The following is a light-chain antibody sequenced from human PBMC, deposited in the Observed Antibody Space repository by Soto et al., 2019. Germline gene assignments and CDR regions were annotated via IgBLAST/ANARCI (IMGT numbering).Light chain of an antibody. CDR2: AAS. CDR1: QSVSSYY. Sequence: EIVLTQSPGPLSLSPGERATLSCRASQSVSSYYLAWYQQKPGQAPRLLIYAASSRATGIPARFSGSGSGTEFILAISSLQSEDFAVYYCQQYSKWPLTFGGGTKVDI. CDR3: QQYSKWPLT. V-gene: IGKV3-20*01. J-gene: IGKJ4*01.